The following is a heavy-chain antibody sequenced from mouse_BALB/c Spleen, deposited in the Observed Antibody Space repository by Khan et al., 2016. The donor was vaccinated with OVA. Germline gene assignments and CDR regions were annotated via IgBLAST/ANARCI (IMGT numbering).Heavy chain of an antibody. J-gene: IGHJ3*01. CDR1: GYTFSSYW. CDR2: ILPGSGST. V-gene: IGHV1-9*01. Sequence: QVQLQQSGAELMKPGACVKISCKATGYTFSSYWVEWVKQRPGHGLEWLGDILPGSGSTNFNEKFKGMATFTADTSSNTTNMQPCSLTTEDSAYYYWVRGGYGGFAYWGQGTLVTVSA. CDR3: VRGGYGGFAY. D-gene: IGHD2-2*01.